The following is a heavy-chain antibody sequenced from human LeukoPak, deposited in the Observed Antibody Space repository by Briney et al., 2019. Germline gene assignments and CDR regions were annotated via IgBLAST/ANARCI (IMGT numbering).Heavy chain of an antibody. V-gene: IGHV1-69*01. CDR3: AREGSVDWLGRRPLYFDY. Sequence: SVKVSCKASGGTFSSYAISWVRQAPGQGLEWMGGIIPIFGTANYAQKFQGRVTITADESTSTAYMELSSLGSEDTAVYYCAREGSVDWLGRRPLYFDYWGQGTLVTASS. J-gene: IGHJ4*02. CDR2: IIPIFGTA. D-gene: IGHD3-9*01. CDR1: GGTFSSYA.